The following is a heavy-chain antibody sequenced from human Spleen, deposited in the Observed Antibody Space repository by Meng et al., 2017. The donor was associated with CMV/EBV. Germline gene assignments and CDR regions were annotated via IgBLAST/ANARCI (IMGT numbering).Heavy chain of an antibody. CDR2: ISAYNGNP. D-gene: IGHD5-12*01. Sequence: ASVKVSCKASGYTFTSYGISWVRQAPGQGLEWMGWISAYNGNPNYAQKLQGRVTMTTDTSTSTAYMELRSLRSDDTAVYYCARDLTVDIKMANDYYGSDVWGQGTAVTVSS. CDR3: ARDLTVDIKMANDYYGSDV. V-gene: IGHV1-18*01. CDR1: GYTFTSYG. J-gene: IGHJ6*02.